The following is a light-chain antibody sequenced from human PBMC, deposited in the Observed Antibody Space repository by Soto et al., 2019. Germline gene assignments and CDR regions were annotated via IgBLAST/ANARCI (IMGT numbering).Light chain of an antibody. J-gene: IGKJ2*01. V-gene: IGKV1-39*01. CDR3: QQSYSTLMYT. Sequence: DIQMTQSPSSLSASVGDRVTITCRASQSISSYLNWYQQKPGKAPKLLIYAASSLQSGVPSRFSGSGSGTDFTLTISSLQPEDFATYYCQQSYSTLMYTFGRGTKGDIK. CDR2: AAS. CDR1: QSISSY.